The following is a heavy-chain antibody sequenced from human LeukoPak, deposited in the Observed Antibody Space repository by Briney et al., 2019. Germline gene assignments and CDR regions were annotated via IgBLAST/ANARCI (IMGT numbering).Heavy chain of an antibody. Sequence: SVTLSLTCSVSGGSISSYYWSWIRQPAGKGLEWIGRIYSSGSTNYNPSLNSRVTMSVDTSKNQFSLKLSSVTAADTAVYYCARVGLPAASDYWGQGTLVTVSS. CDR1: GGSISSYY. J-gene: IGHJ4*02. CDR2: IYSSGST. V-gene: IGHV4-4*07. D-gene: IGHD2-2*01. CDR3: ARVGLPAASDY.